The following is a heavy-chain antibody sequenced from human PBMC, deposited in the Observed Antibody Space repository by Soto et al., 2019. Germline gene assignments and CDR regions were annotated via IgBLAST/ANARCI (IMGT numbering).Heavy chain of an antibody. CDR3: ARDVFFYGMDV. V-gene: IGHV3-33*01. Sequence: GGSLRLSCAASGFTFSSYGMHWVRQAPGKGLEGVAVIWYDGSNKYYADFVKGGVTIARDNSKNTLYLQMNSVRAEGTGVYYCARDVFFYGMDVWGQGTTVTVSS. J-gene: IGHJ6*02. CDR2: IWYDGSNK. CDR1: GFTFSSYG.